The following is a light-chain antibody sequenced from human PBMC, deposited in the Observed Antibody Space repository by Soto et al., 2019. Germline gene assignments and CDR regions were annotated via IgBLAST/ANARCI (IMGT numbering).Light chain of an antibody. CDR1: QSATSGY. CDR3: QQYGSSPLT. CDR2: GAY. V-gene: IGKV3-20*01. Sequence: EIVLTQSPGTLSLSPGDRATLSCRASQSATSGYLAWYQQKPGQAPRILIYGAYTRATGNPDRFRGSGSGTDFTLTISRLEPEDFAVYYCQQYGSSPLTFGGGTKVELK. J-gene: IGKJ4*01.